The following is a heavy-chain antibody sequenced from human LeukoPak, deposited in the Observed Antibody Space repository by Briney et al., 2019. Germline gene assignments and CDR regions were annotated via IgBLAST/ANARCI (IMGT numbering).Heavy chain of an antibody. Sequence: GESLQISCRASGYSFSTSWIGWVRQMPGKGLERMGVIYPGDSDTRYSPSFQGQVTFSADKSISTAYLQWSSLEASDTAMYFCGRGAYSGYEFDCWGQGTLVTVSS. CDR3: GRGAYSGYEFDC. CDR2: IYPGDSDT. J-gene: IGHJ4*02. CDR1: GYSFSTSW. D-gene: IGHD5-12*01. V-gene: IGHV5-51*01.